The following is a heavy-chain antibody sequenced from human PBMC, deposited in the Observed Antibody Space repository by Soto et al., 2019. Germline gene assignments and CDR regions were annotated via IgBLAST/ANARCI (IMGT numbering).Heavy chain of an antibody. CDR2: INPSDSDT. D-gene: IGHD3-16*01. V-gene: IGHV5-51*01. CDR3: ARQGGVTQPFDY. J-gene: IGHJ4*02. Sequence: EVQLVQSGAEVKKPGESLKISCKASGYSFTANWIGWVRQMSGKGPEWMGLINPSDSDTRYNPSFQGQVTFSVDKFTNTAYLQWSSLEASDTAMYYCARQGGVTQPFDYWGQGTLVTVSS. CDR1: GYSFTANW.